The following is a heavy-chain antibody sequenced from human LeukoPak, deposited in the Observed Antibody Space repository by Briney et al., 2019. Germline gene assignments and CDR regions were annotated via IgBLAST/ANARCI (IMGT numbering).Heavy chain of an antibody. J-gene: IGHJ4*02. CDR3: AKDGTIFGVVTRFWDYFDY. CDR1: GLTYSSQA. V-gene: IGHV3-23*01. Sequence: GGSLRLSCAVSGLTYSSQAMICARQAPGKGLEYVSDIRCSGGSTYYADSAKGRFTISRDNSKNTLYLQMNSLRGEDTAVYYCAKDGTIFGVVTRFWDYFDYWGQGTLVTVSS. D-gene: IGHD3-3*01. CDR2: IRCSGGST.